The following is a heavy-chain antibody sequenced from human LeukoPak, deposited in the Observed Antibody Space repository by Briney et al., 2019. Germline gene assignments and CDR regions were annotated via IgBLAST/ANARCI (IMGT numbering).Heavy chain of an antibody. CDR1: GGSISSYY. J-gene: IGHJ4*02. V-gene: IGHV4-59*01. CDR2: IYYSGST. CDR3: AGKYYYDSSGYFDY. D-gene: IGHD3-22*01. Sequence: SETRSLTCTVSGGSISSYYWRWIRQPPGKGLEWIGYIYYSGSTNYNPSLKSRVTISVDTSKNQFSLKLSSVTAADTAVYYCAGKYYYDSSGYFDYWGQGTLVTVSS.